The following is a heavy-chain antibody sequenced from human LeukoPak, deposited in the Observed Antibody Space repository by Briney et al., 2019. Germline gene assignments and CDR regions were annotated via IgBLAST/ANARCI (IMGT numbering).Heavy chain of an antibody. CDR2: IGSDGGST. V-gene: IGHV3-64D*06. CDR1: GFTFSRFA. D-gene: IGHD4-11*01. J-gene: IGHJ4*02. CDR3: VQTTIEK. Sequence: GGSLRLSCSGSGFTFSRFAMYWVRQAPGKGLEYVSVIGSDGGSTYYADSVKGRFTISRDNSKNTLYLQMSSLRVEDTAVYYCVQTTIEKWGQGTLVIVSS.